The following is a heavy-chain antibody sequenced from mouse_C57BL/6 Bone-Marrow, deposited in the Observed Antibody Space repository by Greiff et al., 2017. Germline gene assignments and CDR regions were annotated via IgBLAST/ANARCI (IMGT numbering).Heavy chain of an antibody. V-gene: IGHV14-2*01. Sequence: EVQLQQSGAELVKPGASVKLSCTASGFNIKDYYMHWVKQRTEQGLEWIGRIDPEDGEPKYAPKFQGKATITADTPSHTAYLQLSSLPSEDTAVYYCASITTVVDWYFDVWGTGTTVTVSS. CDR3: ASITTVVDWYFDV. J-gene: IGHJ1*03. CDR2: IDPEDGEP. D-gene: IGHD1-1*01. CDR1: GFNIKDYY.